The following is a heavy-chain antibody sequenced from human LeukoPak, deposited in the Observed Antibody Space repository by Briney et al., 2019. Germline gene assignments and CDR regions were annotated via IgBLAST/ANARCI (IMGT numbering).Heavy chain of an antibody. Sequence: SETLSLTCAVYGGSISGYFWSWIRQPPGKGPEWIGEINHRGGTNYNPSLKSRVTISVDTSKNQFSLKLSSVTAADTAVYYCARARIEGILGPRAFDIWGQGTMVTVSS. D-gene: IGHD6-13*01. CDR3: ARARIEGILGPRAFDI. V-gene: IGHV4-34*01. J-gene: IGHJ3*02. CDR2: INHRGGT. CDR1: GGSISGYF.